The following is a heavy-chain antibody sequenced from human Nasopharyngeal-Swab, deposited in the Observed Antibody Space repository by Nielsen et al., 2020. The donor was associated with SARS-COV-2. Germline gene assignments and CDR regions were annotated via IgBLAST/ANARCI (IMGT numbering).Heavy chain of an antibody. CDR2: IHVGGSI. CDR1: GFTVSSYY. Sequence: ETLSLNCAASGFTVSSYYMSWVRHATGEGLEGVSVIHVGGSISYADSVKGRFTISRDDSKNTLYLQMNSLRAEDRAVYYCARAGEYHYESSGYPGGCMDVWGRGTTVTVSS. V-gene: IGHV3-53*01. CDR3: ARAGEYHYESSGYPGGCMDV. D-gene: IGHD3-22*01. J-gene: IGHJ6*02.